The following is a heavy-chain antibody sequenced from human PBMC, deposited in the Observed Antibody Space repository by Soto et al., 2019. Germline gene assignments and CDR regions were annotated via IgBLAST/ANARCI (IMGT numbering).Heavy chain of an antibody. CDR1: GGSISSSSYY. Sequence: QLQLQESGPGLVKPSETLSLTCTVSGGSISSSSYYWGWIRQPPGKGLEWIGSFYYSGSTSYNPSLRSRVTISVDTSKDQFSLKLSSVAAADTAVYYCARLYGGTLFDYWGQGTLVTVSS. CDR3: ARLYGGTLFDY. D-gene: IGHD4-17*01. J-gene: IGHJ4*02. V-gene: IGHV4-39*01. CDR2: FYYSGST.